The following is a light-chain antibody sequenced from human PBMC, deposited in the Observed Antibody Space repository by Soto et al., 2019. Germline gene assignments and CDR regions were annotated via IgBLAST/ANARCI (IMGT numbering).Light chain of an antibody. J-gene: IGLJ3*02. Sequence: QSVLTQPPSASGTPGQRVPISCSGSSSNIGSNTVNWFQHLPGMAPKLLIYTYNQRPSWVPDRLSGSKSGTSASLAISGLQSEDGVDYYCAAWDYTLNGWVFGGGTKLTVL. CDR1: SSNIGSNT. V-gene: IGLV1-44*01. CDR3: AAWDYTLNGWV. CDR2: TYN.